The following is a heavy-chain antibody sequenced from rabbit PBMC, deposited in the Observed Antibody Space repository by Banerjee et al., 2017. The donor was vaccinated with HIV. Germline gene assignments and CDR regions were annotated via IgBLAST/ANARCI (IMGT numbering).Heavy chain of an antibody. CDR1: GLDFSSSYW. D-gene: IGHD1-1*01. V-gene: IGHV1S45*01. CDR2: IYTGSGST. Sequence: QEQLVEYGGDLVQPEGSLTLTCKASGLDFSSSYWICWVRQAPGKGLEWIACIYTGSGSTYYASWAKGRFTISKTSSTTVTLQMTSLTAADTATYFCARTTSSGYYDPYYFSLWGPGTLVTVS. J-gene: IGHJ4*01. CDR3: ARTTSSGYYDPYYFSL.